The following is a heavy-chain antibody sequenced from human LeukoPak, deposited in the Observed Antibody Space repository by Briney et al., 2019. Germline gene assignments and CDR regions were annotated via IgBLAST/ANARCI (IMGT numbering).Heavy chain of an antibody. CDR2: INPAGNYV. J-gene: IGHJ5*01. CDR3: VRDWDHFDFDS. V-gene: IGHV3-74*01. D-gene: IGHD1-26*01. Sequence: GGSLRLSCAASGFTFSNYWIHCVRQAPGKGLVWVSRINPAGNYVNYADSVKGRFTISRDNAKNTVYLQMNRLRAEDTALFYCVRDWDHFDFDSWGQGTLVIVSS. CDR1: GFTFSNYW.